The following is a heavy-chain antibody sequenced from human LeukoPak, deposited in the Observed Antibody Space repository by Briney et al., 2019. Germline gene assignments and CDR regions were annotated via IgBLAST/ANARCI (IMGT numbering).Heavy chain of an antibody. Sequence: GGSLRLSCAASGFTFSSYSMNWVRQAPGKGLEWVSSISSSSSYIYYADSVKGRFTISRDNAKNSLYLQMNSLRAEDTAVYYCAASVRGVTPFDYWAQGTLVTVSS. CDR3: AASVRGVTPFDY. CDR1: GFTFSSYS. J-gene: IGHJ4*02. D-gene: IGHD3-10*01. CDR2: ISSSSSYI. V-gene: IGHV3-21*01.